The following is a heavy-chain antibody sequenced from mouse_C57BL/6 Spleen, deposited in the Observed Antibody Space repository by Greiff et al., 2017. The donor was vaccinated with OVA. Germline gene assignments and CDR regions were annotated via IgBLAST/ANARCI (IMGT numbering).Heavy chain of an antibody. V-gene: IGHV5-6*01. CDR1: GFTFSSYG. CDR2: ISSGGSYT. J-gene: IGHJ2*01. CDR3: ARQGEDASFDY. Sequence: EVKLVESGGDLVKPGGSLKLSCAASGFTFSSYGMSWVRQTPDKRLEWVATISSGGSYTYYPDSVKGRFTISRDNAKNTLYLQMSSLKSEDTAMYYCARQGEDASFDYWGQGTTLTVSS.